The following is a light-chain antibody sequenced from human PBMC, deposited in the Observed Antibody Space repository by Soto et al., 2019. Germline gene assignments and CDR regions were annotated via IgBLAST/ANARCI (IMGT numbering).Light chain of an antibody. CDR2: WAS. CDR3: QQYYSTPFT. CDR1: QSVLYSSNNKNY. V-gene: IGKV4-1*01. J-gene: IGKJ3*01. Sequence: DIVMTQSSDSLAVSLGERATINCKSSQSVLYSSNNKNYLAWFQQKPGQPPKLLIYWASTRESGVPDRFSSSGSGTDFTLTISSLQAEDVAVYFCQQYYSTPFTFGPGTKVDIK.